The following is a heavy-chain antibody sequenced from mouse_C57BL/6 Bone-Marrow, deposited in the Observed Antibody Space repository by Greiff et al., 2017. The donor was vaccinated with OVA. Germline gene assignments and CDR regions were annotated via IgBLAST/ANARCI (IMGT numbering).Heavy chain of an antibody. CDR2: IYPGSGNT. D-gene: IGHD1-1*01. CDR1: GYTFTDYY. V-gene: IGHV1-76*01. J-gene: IGHJ4*01. Sequence: QVQLKESGAELVRPGASVKLSCKASGYTFTDYYINWVKQRPGQGLEWIARIYPGSGNTYYNEKFKGKATLTAEKSSSTAYMQLSSLTSEDSAVYFCARSLTTVVAGDYAMDYWGQGTSVTVSS. CDR3: ARSLTTVVAGDYAMDY.